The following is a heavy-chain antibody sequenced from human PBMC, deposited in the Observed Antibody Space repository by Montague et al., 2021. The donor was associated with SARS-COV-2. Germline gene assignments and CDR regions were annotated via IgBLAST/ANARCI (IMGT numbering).Heavy chain of an antibody. D-gene: IGHD3-10*01. J-gene: IGHJ5*02. CDR3: ARNGVEPRGSGRYYSGNWLDP. V-gene: IGHV2-70*11. CDR2: IDWDDDK. CDR1: GFSLSTSGMC. Sequence: PALVKPTQTLTLTCTFSGFSLSTSGMCVSWIRQPPGKALEWLARIDWDDDKYCSTSLKTRLTISKDTSKNQVVFRMTNMDPADTATYYCARNGVEPRGSGRYYSGNWLDPWGQGTLVTVSS.